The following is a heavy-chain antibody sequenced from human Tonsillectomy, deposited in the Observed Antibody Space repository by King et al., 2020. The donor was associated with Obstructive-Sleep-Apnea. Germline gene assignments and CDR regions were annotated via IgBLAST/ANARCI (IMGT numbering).Heavy chain of an antibody. CDR3: VRDRGLGASGYDY. D-gene: IGHD1-26*01. J-gene: IGHJ4*02. Sequence: VQLVESGGGLVKPGGSLRLSCVASGFAFDDYYMGWIRQAPGKGLEWVSYISGFSHNTDSADSVKGRFTISRDNGKKSLYLQMNSLRVEDTATYYCVRDRGLGASGYDYWGQGTVVTVSS. CDR2: ISGFSHNT. CDR1: GFAFDDYY. V-gene: IGHV3-11*06.